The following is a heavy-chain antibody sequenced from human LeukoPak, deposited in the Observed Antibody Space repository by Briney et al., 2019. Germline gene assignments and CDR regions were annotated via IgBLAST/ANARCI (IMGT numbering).Heavy chain of an antibody. CDR1: GFTFSSYG. CDR2: IRYDGSNK. V-gene: IGHV3-30*02. D-gene: IGHD1-26*01. CDR3: ATNIVGATKLDAFDI. Sequence: GGSLRLSCAASGFTFSSYGMHWVRQAPGKGLEWVAFIRYDGSNKYYADSVKGRFTISRDNSKNTLYLQMNSLRAEDTAGYYCATNIVGATKLDAFDIWGQGTMVTVSS. J-gene: IGHJ3*02.